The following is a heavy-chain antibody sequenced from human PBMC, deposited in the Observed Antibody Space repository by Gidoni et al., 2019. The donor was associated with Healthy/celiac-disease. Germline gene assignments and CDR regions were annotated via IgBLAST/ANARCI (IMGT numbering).Heavy chain of an antibody. J-gene: IGHJ6*02. D-gene: IGHD3-3*01. Sequence: QVQLVQSGAEVKKPGASVKVSCKASGYTFTGYYMPWVRQAPGQGLEWMGWINPNSGGTNYAQKFKGRVTMTRDKSISTAYMELSRLRSDDTAVYYCARVGILRFLGWLELYYYGMDVWGQGTTVTVSS. CDR3: ARVGILRFLGWLELYYYGMDV. V-gene: IGHV1-2*02. CDR2: INPNSGGT. CDR1: GYTFTGYY.